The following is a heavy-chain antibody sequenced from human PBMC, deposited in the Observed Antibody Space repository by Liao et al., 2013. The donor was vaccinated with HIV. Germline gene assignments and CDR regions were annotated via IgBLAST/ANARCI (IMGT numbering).Heavy chain of an antibody. D-gene: IGHD3-22*01. Sequence: QLQLQESGPGLVKPSETLSLTCTVSGGSISSNTYYWGWIRQPPGKGLEWIGSFFYSGGTSYNPSLKSRVTISVDTSKNQFSLKLSSVTAADTAVYYCAGWPHPYYYDSSGYRDYWGQGTLVTVSS. CDR1: GGSISSNTYY. J-gene: IGHJ4*02. CDR3: AGWPHPYYYDSSGYRDY. CDR2: FFYSGGT. V-gene: IGHV4-39*07.